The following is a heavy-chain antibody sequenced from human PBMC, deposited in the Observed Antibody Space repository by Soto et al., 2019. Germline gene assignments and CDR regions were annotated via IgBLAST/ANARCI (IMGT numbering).Heavy chain of an antibody. CDR2: ITWDGDST. Sequence: GGSLRLSCAASGFTFSSYAMHWVRQAPGKGLEWVSLITWDGDSTYYGDSVKGRFTISRDNSKNSLYLQMNSLRTEDTALYYCAKAREARGYYYGMDVWGQGTTVTVSS. J-gene: IGHJ6*02. CDR1: GFTFSSYA. CDR3: AKAREARGYYYGMDV. V-gene: IGHV3-43*02.